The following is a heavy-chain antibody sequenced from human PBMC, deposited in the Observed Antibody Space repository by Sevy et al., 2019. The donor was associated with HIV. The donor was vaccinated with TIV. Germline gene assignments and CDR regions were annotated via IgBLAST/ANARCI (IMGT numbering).Heavy chain of an antibody. V-gene: IGHV3-7*01. CDR3: ARDMGSFYYFYMDV. CDR2: IKQDGNDK. CDR1: GFTFSSYW. Sequence: GESLKISCAVSGFTFSSYWMSWVRQAPGKGLEWVANIKQDGNDKYYVGSVKGRFTISRDNAKNSLYLQMSSLRAEDTAVYYCARDMGSFYYFYMDVWGKGTTVTVSS. D-gene: IGHD3-10*01. J-gene: IGHJ6*03.